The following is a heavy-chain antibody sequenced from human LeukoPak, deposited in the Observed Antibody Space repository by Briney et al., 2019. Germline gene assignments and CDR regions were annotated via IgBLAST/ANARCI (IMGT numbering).Heavy chain of an antibody. Sequence: SETLSLTCAVSGYSISSGYYWGWIRQPPGKGLEGIGSIYHSGSTYYNPSLKSRVTISVDTSKNQFSLKLSSVTAADTAVYYCARANQNVLRFLEWLSAFDIWGQGTMVTVSS. CDR1: GYSISSGYY. CDR2: IYHSGST. V-gene: IGHV4-38-2*01. D-gene: IGHD3-3*01. CDR3: ARANQNVLRFLEWLSAFDI. J-gene: IGHJ3*02.